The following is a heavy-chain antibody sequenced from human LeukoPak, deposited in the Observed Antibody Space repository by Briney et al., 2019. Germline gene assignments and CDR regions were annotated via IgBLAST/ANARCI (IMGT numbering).Heavy chain of an antibody. D-gene: IGHD6-19*01. CDR3: AREPYSSGSYGMDV. Sequence: GGSRRLSCAASGFTFSSYSMNWVRQAPGKGLEWVSSIRGSSSYIFYADSVKGRFTISRDNAKNSPYLQMNSLRAEDTAVYYCAREPYSSGSYGMDVWGQGTTVTHSS. V-gene: IGHV3-21*01. J-gene: IGHJ6*02. CDR2: IRGSSSYI. CDR1: GFTFSSYS.